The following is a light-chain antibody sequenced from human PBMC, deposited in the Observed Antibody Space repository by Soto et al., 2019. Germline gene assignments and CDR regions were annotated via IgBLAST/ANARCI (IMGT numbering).Light chain of an antibody. CDR3: HQYYTNPRR. J-gene: IGKJ1*01. CDR2: WAS. CDR1: QSVLYSSDNRNY. V-gene: IGKV4-1*01. Sequence: DIVMTQSPDSLAVSLGERATVNCKSGQSVLYSSDNRNYLAWYQQKPGQSPKLHTSWASTRESSVPDRFSGSVSVTDFTLTVGSLQAEDGAGYFCHQYYTNPRRCDQGTKVEIK.